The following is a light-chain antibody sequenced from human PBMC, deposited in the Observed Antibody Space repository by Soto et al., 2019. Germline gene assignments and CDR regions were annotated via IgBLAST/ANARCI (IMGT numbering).Light chain of an antibody. CDR3: QQYNSYSWT. V-gene: IGKV1-5*03. CDR2: KAS. CDR1: QGITSW. Sequence: IQMTQSPSTLSASVGDRVTVTCRVSQGITSWLAWYQQKPGKAPKLLIYKASTLESGVPSRFSGSGSGTEFTLTISSLQADDFATYYCQQYNSYSWTFGQGTKVDIK. J-gene: IGKJ1*01.